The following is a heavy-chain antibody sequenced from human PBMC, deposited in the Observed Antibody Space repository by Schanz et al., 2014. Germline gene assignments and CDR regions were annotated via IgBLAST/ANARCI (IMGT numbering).Heavy chain of an antibody. CDR3: ARGDPVAGLDY. D-gene: IGHD3-16*01. CDR2: IRSKPNNYAS. J-gene: IGHJ4*02. Sequence: EVQLVESGGGLVQPGGSLKLSCAASGFTFSASAMHWVRQAPGKGLEWVGHIRSKPNNYASEYAASMKGRFTISRDNSKKAVNRQMNSVRDEDAGMYYCARGDPVAGLDYWGRGTLVTVSS. V-gene: IGHV3-73*02. CDR1: GFTFSASA.